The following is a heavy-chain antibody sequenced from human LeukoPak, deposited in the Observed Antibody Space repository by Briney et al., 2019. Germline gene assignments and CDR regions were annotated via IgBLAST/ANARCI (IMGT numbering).Heavy chain of an antibody. CDR3: ARDRAAAGTIDY. J-gene: IGHJ4*02. D-gene: IGHD6-13*01. CDR1: GGSISSGGYY. CDR2: IYYSGST. Sequence: SETLSLTCTVSGGSISSGGYYWSWIRQHPGKGLEWIGYIYYSGSTYYNPSLKSRVTISVDTSKNQFSLKLSSVTAADTAVYYCARDRAAAGTIDYWGQGTLVTVSS. V-gene: IGHV4-31*03.